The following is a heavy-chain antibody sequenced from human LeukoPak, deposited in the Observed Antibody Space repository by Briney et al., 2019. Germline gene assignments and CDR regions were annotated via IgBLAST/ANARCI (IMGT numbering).Heavy chain of an antibody. D-gene: IGHD6-6*01. CDR2: IISSSNTI. Sequence: GGSLRLSCAASGFTFSSYSMNWVRQAPGRGLEWVSYIISSSNTIYYADSVKGRFTISRDNAKNSLYLQMNSLRAEDTAVYYCARVGSNSASFWGQGTLVTVSS. V-gene: IGHV3-48*01. J-gene: IGHJ4*02. CDR3: ARVGSNSASF. CDR1: GFTFSSYS.